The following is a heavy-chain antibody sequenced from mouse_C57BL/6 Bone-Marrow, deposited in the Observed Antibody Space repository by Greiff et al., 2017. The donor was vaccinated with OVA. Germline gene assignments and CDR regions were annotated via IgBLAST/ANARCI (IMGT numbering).Heavy chain of an antibody. CDR1: GYTFTDYY. CDR3: ASIRTVVAPYWYFDV. V-gene: IGHV1-75*01. Sequence: QVQLQQSGPELVKPGASVKISCKASGYTFTDYYINWVKQRPGQGLEWIGWIFPGSGSTYYNEKFKGKATLTVDKSSSSAYMLLSSLTSEDSAVYFCASIRTVVAPYWYFDVWGTGTTVTVSS. D-gene: IGHD1-1*01. CDR2: IFPGSGST. J-gene: IGHJ1*03.